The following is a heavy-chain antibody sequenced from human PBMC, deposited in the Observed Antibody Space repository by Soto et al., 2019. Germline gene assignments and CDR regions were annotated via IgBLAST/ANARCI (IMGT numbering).Heavy chain of an antibody. D-gene: IGHD2-2*01. Sequence: QVQLVEAGGGVVQTGRSLRLSCAASGFTLSSYGMHWVRQAPGEGLEWVALISYDGSNKYYADSEKGRFTISRDYSNNALYLQMNSLRAEDTPVYYCANGPAIVLVPAAMNYYYVMDVWGQGTTVTASS. J-gene: IGHJ6*02. CDR1: GFTLSSYG. V-gene: IGHV3-30*18. CDR3: ANGPAIVLVPAAMNYYYVMDV. CDR2: ISYDGSNK.